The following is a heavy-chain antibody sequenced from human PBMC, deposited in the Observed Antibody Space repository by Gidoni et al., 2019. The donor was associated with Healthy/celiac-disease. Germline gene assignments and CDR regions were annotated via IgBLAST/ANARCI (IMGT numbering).Heavy chain of an antibody. J-gene: IGHJ6*02. CDR1: RSSISSSSYY. CDR2: IYCSGST. Sequence: QLQLQESGPGLVKPSETLSPTRTVSRSSISSSSYYWGWICQTPGKGLEWLGSIYCSGSTYYNPSLKSRVNISVDTSKNQFSLKRSSVTAADTAVYYCARQRVYYGMDVWGQGTTVTVSS. CDR3: ARQRVYYGMDV. V-gene: IGHV4-39*01.